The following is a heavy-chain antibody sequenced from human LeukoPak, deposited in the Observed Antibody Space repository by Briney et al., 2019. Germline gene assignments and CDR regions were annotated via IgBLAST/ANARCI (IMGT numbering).Heavy chain of an antibody. CDR3: ARDGLERNFDY. CDR1: GGSISSGGYS. Sequence: SQTLSLTCAVSGGSISSGGYSWSWIRQPPGKGLEWIGYIYYSGSTYYNPSLKSRVTISVDTSKSQFSLKLSSVTAADTAVYYCARDGLERNFDYWGQGTLVTVSS. D-gene: IGHD1-1*01. V-gene: IGHV4-31*11. CDR2: IYYSGST. J-gene: IGHJ4*02.